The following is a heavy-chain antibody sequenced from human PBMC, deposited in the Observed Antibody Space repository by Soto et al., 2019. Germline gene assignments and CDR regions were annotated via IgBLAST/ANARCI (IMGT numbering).Heavy chain of an antibody. J-gene: IGHJ4*02. D-gene: IGHD4-17*01. CDR1: GFTFSSYW. Sequence: PGGSLRLSCAASGFTFSSYWMHWVRQAPGKGLVWVSRINSDGSSTSYADSVKGRFTISRDNAKNTLYLQMNSLRAEDTAVYYCARARNNYGGNSEFDYWGQGTLVTVSS. CDR2: INSDGSST. CDR3: ARARNNYGGNSEFDY. V-gene: IGHV3-74*01.